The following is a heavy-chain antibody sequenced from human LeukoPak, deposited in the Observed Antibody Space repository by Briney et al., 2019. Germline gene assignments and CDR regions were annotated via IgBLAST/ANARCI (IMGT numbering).Heavy chain of an antibody. J-gene: IGHJ4*02. D-gene: IGHD3-16*01. Sequence: PGGSLRLSCAASGFTLSSYSMNWVRQAPGKGLEWVSYISSSSTTYYADSVKGRFTISRDNAKNSLYLQMNSLRDEDTAVYYCARGIRSYDYWGQGTLVTVSS. CDR3: ARGIRSYDY. CDR1: GFTLSSYS. V-gene: IGHV3-48*02. CDR2: ISSSSTT.